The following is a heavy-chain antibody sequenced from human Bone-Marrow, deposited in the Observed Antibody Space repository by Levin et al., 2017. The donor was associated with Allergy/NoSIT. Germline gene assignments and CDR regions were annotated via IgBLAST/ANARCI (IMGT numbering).Heavy chain of an antibody. Sequence: GESLKISCKTSGYIFSSYVITWVRQTPGHGLEWMGWMNPNSGSRGQAQRFEGRLSMTSDTSISTAYMDLTSLTSDDTAVYYCARLNIDYGDYGGYFSYYTDVWGEGTTVTVSS. CDR3: ARLNIDYGDYGGYFSYYTDV. J-gene: IGHJ6*03. CDR1: GYIFSSYV. CDR2: MNPNSGSR. D-gene: IGHD4-17*01. V-gene: IGHV1-8*01.